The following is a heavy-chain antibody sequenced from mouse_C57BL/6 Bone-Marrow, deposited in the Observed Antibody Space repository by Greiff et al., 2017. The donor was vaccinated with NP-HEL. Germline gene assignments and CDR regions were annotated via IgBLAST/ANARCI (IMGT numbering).Heavy chain of an antibody. D-gene: IGHD3-2*02. CDR2: IYPRSGNT. V-gene: IGHV1-81*01. CDR3: ARSEQLRRPGY. CDR1: GYTFTSYG. Sequence: QVQLQQSGAELARPGASVKLSCKASGYTFTSYGISWVKQRTGQGLEWIGEIYPRSGNTYYNEKFKGKATLTADKSSSTAYLELRSLSSEDSAVYFCARSEQLRRPGYWGKGTTLTVSS. J-gene: IGHJ2*01.